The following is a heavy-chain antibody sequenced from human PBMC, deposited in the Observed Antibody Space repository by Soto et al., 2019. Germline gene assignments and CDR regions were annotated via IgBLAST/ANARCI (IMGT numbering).Heavy chain of an antibody. D-gene: IGHD2-15*01. CDR2: VRGDNGHT. J-gene: IGHJ5*02. V-gene: IGHV1-18*01. Sequence: QVQLVQSGAEVKKPGASVKVSCKASGYTFTTHGISWVRQVPGQGLEWMGWVRGDNGHTNYAQSLQGRVTMTTDTSTNTAYVALRSLGSDDTAVYYCAGALGYCRSGTCYREWFDPWGQGTLVTVSS. CDR3: AGALGYCRSGTCYREWFDP. CDR1: GYTFTTHG.